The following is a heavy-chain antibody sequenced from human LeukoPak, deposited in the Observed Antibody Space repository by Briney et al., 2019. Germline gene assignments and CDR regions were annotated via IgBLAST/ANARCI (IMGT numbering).Heavy chain of an antibody. Sequence: PGGSLRLSCAASGFTFSSYAMSWVRQAPGKGLEWVSAISGGGDFTYYTDSVKGRFTISRDNSKNTVYLQMNSLRAEDTAVYYCAKVAGYFENWGQGTLVTVSS. CDR3: AKVAGYFEN. J-gene: IGHJ4*02. V-gene: IGHV3-23*01. CDR1: GFTFSSYA. CDR2: ISGGGDFT.